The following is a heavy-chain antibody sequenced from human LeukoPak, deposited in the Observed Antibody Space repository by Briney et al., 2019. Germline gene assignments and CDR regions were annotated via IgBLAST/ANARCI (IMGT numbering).Heavy chain of an antibody. Sequence: PSETLSLTCTVSCGSISSYYWSWLQQPPGKGLEWIGYIYYSGSTNHNPSLNRRVTISVGTSKNEFSLKLSSVTAADTAVYYCAIVRIAAAGIDYWGQGTLVTVSS. J-gene: IGHJ4*02. CDR2: IYYSGST. CDR3: AIVRIAAAGIDY. V-gene: IGHV4-59*01. D-gene: IGHD6-13*01. CDR1: CGSISSYY.